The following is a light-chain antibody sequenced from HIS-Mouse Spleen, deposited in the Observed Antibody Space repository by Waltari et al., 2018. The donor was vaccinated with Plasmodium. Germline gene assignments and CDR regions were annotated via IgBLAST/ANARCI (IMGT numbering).Light chain of an antibody. Sequence: QSALTQPRSVSGSPGRSVTLPCTGPSMDVGGYNYFSWYQQHPGKAPKLMIYDVSKRPSGVPDRFSGSKSGNTASLTISGLQAEDEADYYCCSYAGSYTLVFGGGTKLTVL. CDR3: CSYAGSYTLV. CDR2: DVS. J-gene: IGLJ2*01. CDR1: SMDVGGYNY. V-gene: IGLV2-11*01.